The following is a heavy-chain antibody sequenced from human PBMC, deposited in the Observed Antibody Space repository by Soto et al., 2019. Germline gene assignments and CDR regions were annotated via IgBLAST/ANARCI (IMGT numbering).Heavy chain of an antibody. Sequence: EVQLVESGGDLVQPGGSLRLACAASGFTLSTYWMHWVRQAPGKGLAWVSRIKGDGTTTSYADSVKGRFSISRDNARNTLYLQMYSLTAEDTAVYYCARAEVTAHFDLWGQGALVTVSS. D-gene: IGHD2-21*02. CDR2: IKGDGTTT. CDR1: GFTLSTYW. J-gene: IGHJ4*02. CDR3: ARAEVTAHFDL. V-gene: IGHV3-74*01.